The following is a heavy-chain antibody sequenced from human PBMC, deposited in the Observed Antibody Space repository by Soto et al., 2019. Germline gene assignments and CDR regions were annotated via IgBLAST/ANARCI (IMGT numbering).Heavy chain of an antibody. CDR2: IIPIFGTA. CDR1: VGTFSSYA. D-gene: IGHD3-10*01. CDR3: ARDHSTMVRGVMYY. V-gene: IGHV1-69*06. J-gene: IGHJ4*02. Sequence: QVQLVQSGAEVKKPGSSVKVSCKASVGTFSSYAISWVRQAPGQGLEWRGGIIPIFGTANYAQKFQGRVTITADKSTSTAYMELSSLRSEDTAVYYWARDHSTMVRGVMYYWGQGTLVTVSS.